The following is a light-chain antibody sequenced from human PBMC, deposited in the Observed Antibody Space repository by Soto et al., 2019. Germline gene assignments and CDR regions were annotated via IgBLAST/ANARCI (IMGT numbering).Light chain of an antibody. V-gene: IGKV3-20*01. J-gene: IGKJ5*01. Sequence: EIVMTQSPATLSVSPGETATLSCRARQSVSSDLAWYQQKPGQAPRLLIYGASSRATGIPDRFSGSGSGTDFTLTISRLEPEDFAVYYCQQYGSSPPITFGQGTGLEIK. CDR2: GAS. CDR3: QQYGSSPPIT. CDR1: QSVSSD.